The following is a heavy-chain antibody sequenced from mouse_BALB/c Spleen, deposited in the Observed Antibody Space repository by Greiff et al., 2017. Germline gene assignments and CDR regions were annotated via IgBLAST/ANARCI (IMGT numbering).Heavy chain of an antibody. V-gene: IGHV1-87*01. Sequence: VQLQQSGAELARPGASVKLSCKASGYTFTSYWMQWVKQRPGQGLEWIGAIYPGDGDTRYTQKFKGKATLTADKSSSTAYMQLSSLASEDSAVYYCARGRNDGFDYWGQGTTLTVSS. CDR2: IYPGDGDT. CDR1: GYTFTSYW. D-gene: IGHD2-12*01. J-gene: IGHJ2*01. CDR3: ARGRNDGFDY.